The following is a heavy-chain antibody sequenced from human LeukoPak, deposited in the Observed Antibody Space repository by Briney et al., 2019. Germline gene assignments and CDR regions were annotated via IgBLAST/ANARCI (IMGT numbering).Heavy chain of an antibody. Sequence: PGGSLRLSCAVSGFTFSSYSMNWVRQAPGKGLEWVSSISSSSSYIYYADSVKGRFTISRDNAKNSLYLQMNSLRAEDTAVYYCARDTVLLWFGELLTDDAFDIWGQGTMVTVSS. D-gene: IGHD3-10*01. CDR1: GFTFSSYS. J-gene: IGHJ3*02. CDR2: ISSSSSYI. CDR3: ARDTVLLWFGELLTDDAFDI. V-gene: IGHV3-21*01.